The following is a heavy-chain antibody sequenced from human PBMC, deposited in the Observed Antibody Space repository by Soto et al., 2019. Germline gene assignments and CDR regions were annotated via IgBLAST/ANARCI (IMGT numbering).Heavy chain of an antibody. CDR2: IIPIFGTA. CDR3: ARAIAVAGTYFPTYFDY. CDR1: GGTFSSYA. V-gene: IGHV1-69*13. J-gene: IGHJ4*02. D-gene: IGHD6-19*01. Sequence: ASVKVSCKASGGTFSSYAISWVRQAPGQGLEWMGGIIPIFGTANYAQKFQGRVTITADESTGTAYMELSSLRSEDTAVYYCARAIAVAGTYFPTYFDYWGQGTLVTVSS.